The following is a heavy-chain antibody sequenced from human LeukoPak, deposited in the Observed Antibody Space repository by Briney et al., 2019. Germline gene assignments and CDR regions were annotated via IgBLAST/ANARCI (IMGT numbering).Heavy chain of an antibody. V-gene: IGHV1-2*02. CDR1: GYALTGND. CDR3: ATRPLPVGIGPFDY. D-gene: IGHD1-26*01. J-gene: IGHJ4*02. Sequence: ASVKVSCKASGYALTGNDYYWVRQAPGQGLEYMGSTNPFTGDTNYAQKFQGRVTMTRDTSISTAYMELSGLRFDDTGVYYCATRPLPVGIGPFDYWGLGTPVTVSS. CDR2: TNPFTGDT.